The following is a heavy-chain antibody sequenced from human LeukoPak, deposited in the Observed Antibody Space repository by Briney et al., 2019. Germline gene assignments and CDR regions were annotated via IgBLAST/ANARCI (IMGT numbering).Heavy chain of an antibody. CDR1: GFTFSSYE. Sequence: GSLRLSCAASGFTFSSYEMNWVRQAPGKGLEWVSYISSSGSTIYYADSVKGRFTISRDNAKNSLYLQMNSLRAEDTAVYYCARDSPNEAILWWSIDYWGQGTLVTVSS. CDR3: ARDSPNEAILWWSIDY. V-gene: IGHV3-48*03. CDR2: ISSSGSTI. D-gene: IGHD2-21*01. J-gene: IGHJ4*02.